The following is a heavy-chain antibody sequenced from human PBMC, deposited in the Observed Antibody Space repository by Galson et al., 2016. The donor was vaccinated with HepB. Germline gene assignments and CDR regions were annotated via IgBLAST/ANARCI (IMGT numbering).Heavy chain of an antibody. CDR3: ARYSSGLSGYYYGMDV. V-gene: IGHV4-4*02. D-gene: IGHD3-22*01. Sequence: SLTCAVSGGSIRSNNWWTWVRQSPGKGLEWIGEVYHSGSANYNPSLKSRVTISVDKSKNQFSLNLNSVTATDMAVYYCARYSSGLSGYYYGMDVWGQGTTVTVSS. CDR2: VYHSGSA. J-gene: IGHJ6*02. CDR1: GGSIRSNNW.